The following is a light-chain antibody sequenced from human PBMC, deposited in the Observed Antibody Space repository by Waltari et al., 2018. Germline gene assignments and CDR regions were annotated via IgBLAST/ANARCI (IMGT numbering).Light chain of an antibody. CDR1: QSLPSTS. V-gene: IGKV3-20*01. J-gene: IGKJ1*01. Sequence: EIVLTQSPGTLSLSPGERATLSCRASQSLPSTSLAWYQQRPGQAPRLLIYAASTRAPGIPDRFSGSVSGTDFTLTISRLEPEDFAFYYCQRFGSSPPWTFGQGTKVEIK. CDR2: AAS. CDR3: QRFGSSPPWT.